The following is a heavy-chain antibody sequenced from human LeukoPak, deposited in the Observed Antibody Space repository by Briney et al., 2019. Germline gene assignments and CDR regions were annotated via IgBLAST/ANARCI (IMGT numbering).Heavy chain of an antibody. V-gene: IGHV4-59*01. CDR1: GGSISSYY. Sequence: PSETLSLTCTVSGGSISSYYWSWIRQPPGKGLEWIGYIYYSGSTNYNPSLKGRVTISVDTSKNQFSLKLSSVTAADTAVYYCARDDGDYEHSLDYWGQGTLVTVSS. CDR3: ARDDGDYEHSLDY. D-gene: IGHD4-17*01. J-gene: IGHJ4*02. CDR2: IYYSGST.